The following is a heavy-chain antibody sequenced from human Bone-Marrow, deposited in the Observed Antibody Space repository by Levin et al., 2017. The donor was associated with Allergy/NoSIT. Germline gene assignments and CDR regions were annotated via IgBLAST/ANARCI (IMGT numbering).Heavy chain of an antibody. CDR3: TREPYGEIDY. CDR1: GFSFSKYW. J-gene: IGHJ4*02. CDR2: IKQDGSEK. D-gene: IGHD4-17*01. Sequence: GGSLRLSCAASGFSFSKYWMSWVRQAPGKGLEWVANIKQDGSEKYYVDSVRGRVTISRDNAKNSLYLQMNSLRAEDTAVYYCTREPYGEIDYWGQGTLVTVSS. V-gene: IGHV3-7*01.